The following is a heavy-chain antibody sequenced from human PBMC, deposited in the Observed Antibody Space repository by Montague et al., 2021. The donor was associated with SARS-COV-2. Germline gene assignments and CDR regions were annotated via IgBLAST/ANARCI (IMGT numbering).Heavy chain of an antibody. Sequence: SETLSLTCTVSGVSVTDYYWSWIRQPPGKGLEWVGDVLYNKGTNFNPSLKSRVAISVDTSKNQFSLRLTSVTAADTAFYYCARHQHYDGLNGPPDFWGQGTLVTVSS. CDR1: GVSVTDYY. CDR3: ARHQHYDGLNGPPDF. J-gene: IGHJ4*02. V-gene: IGHV4-59*08. D-gene: IGHD3-9*01. CDR2: VLYNKGT.